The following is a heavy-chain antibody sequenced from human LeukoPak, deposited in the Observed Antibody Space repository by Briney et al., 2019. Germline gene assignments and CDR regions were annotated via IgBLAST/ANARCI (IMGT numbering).Heavy chain of an antibody. D-gene: IGHD3-10*01. CDR2: IYCSGST. CDR1: GGSISSSSYY. CDR3: ARDFLGGVGEAPTLRLFDY. J-gene: IGHJ4*02. Sequence: SETLSLTCSVSGGSISSSSYYWGWIRQPPGKGLEWIGSIYCSGSTYYNPSLKSRVTISVDTSKNQFSLKLSSVTAADTAVYYCARDFLGGVGEAPTLRLFDYWGQGTLVTVSS. V-gene: IGHV4-39*07.